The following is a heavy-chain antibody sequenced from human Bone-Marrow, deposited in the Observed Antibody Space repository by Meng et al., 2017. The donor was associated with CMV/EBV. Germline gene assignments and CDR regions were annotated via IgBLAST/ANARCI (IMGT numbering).Heavy chain of an antibody. J-gene: IGHJ4*02. CDR1: GGSISSGSYY. V-gene: IGHV4-61*02. CDR3: ARDQGPYSSSWYFGY. CDR2: IYTSGST. D-gene: IGHD6-13*01. Sequence: QGQLQESGPGLVKPSQTLSLTCTVSGGSISSGSYYWSWIRQPAGKGLEWIGRIYTSGSTNYNPSLKSRVTISVDTSKNQFSLKLSSVTAADTAVYYCARDQGPYSSSWYFGYWGQGTLVTVSS.